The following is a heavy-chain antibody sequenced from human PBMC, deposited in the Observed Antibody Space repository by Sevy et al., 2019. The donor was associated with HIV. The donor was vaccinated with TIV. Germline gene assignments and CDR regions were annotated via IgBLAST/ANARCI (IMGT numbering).Heavy chain of an antibody. CDR2: ISSTSDYR. CDR3: ARGGGSALGY. Sequence: GGSLRLSCAASGFTFSDYYMSWIRQAPGKGLELVSYISSTSDYRNYADSVEGRFTISRDNAKNSLYLQMNSLRTEDTAVYFCARGGGSALGYWGQGTLVTVSS. J-gene: IGHJ4*02. V-gene: IGHV3-11*06. D-gene: IGHD1-26*01. CDR1: GFTFSDYY.